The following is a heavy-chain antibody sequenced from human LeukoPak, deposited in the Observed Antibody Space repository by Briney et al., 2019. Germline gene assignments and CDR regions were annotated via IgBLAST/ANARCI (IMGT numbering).Heavy chain of an antibody. Sequence: SETLSLTCTVSGGSINSSSYYWGWIRQPPGKGLEWIGTIYYSGSTYYNPSLKSRVTISVDTSKNQFSLKLSSVTASDTAVYYCARGRPRDYAGPHAFDIWGQGTMVTVSS. CDR2: IYYSGST. J-gene: IGHJ3*02. D-gene: IGHD4-17*01. CDR1: GGSINSSSYY. V-gene: IGHV4-39*01. CDR3: ARGRPRDYAGPHAFDI.